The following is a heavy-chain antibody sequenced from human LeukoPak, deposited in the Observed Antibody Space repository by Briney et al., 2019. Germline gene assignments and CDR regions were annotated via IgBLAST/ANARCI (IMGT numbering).Heavy chain of an antibody. D-gene: IGHD3-10*01. V-gene: IGHV5-10-1*01. CDR1: GYSFPSFW. CDR3: ARHGYYYGSGSSWFDP. J-gene: IGHJ5*02. Sequence: GESLKISCQGSGYSFPSFWITWVRQVPGQGLGWMGRIDPSDSYTNYSPSFQGHVTISADKSISTAYLQWSSLKASDTAMYYCARHGYYYGSGSSWFDPWGQGTLVTGSS. CDR2: IDPSDSYT.